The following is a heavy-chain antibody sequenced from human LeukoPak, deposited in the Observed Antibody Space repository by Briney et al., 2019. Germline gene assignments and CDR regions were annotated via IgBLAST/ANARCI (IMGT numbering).Heavy chain of an antibody. CDR3: ALTTGSPYYYYYYMDV. J-gene: IGHJ6*03. CDR2: ISAYNGST. V-gene: IGHV1-18*01. D-gene: IGHD4/OR15-4a*01. CDR1: GYTFTSYG. Sequence: ASVKVSCKASGYTFTSYGISWVRQAPGQGLEWMGWISAYNGSTNYAQKLQGRVTMTTDTSTSTAYMELRSLRSDDTAVYYCALTTGSPYYYYYYMDVWGKGTTVTVSS.